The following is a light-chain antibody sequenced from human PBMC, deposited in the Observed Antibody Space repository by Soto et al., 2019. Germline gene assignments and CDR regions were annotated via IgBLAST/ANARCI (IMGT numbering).Light chain of an antibody. V-gene: IGKV1-17*03. CDR2: GAS. CDR3: LQHNSYPWT. CDR1: QGISNY. Sequence: DIQMTQSPSAMSASVGDRVTITCRASQGISNYLAWFQQKPGKVPKRLIYGASSLQSGVPSRFSGSGSGTEFNLTINSLQPEDLAIYYCLQHNSYPWTFGQGTKVDIK. J-gene: IGKJ1*01.